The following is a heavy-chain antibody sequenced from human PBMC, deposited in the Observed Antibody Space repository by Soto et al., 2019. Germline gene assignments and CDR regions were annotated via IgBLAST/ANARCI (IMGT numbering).Heavy chain of an antibody. V-gene: IGHV4-34*01. J-gene: IGHJ6*02. D-gene: IGHD2-2*01. CDR3: ARGGENCSSTSCPPPPYYYYYGMDV. CDR1: GGSFSGYY. Sequence: ETLSLTCAVYGGSFSGYYWSWIRQPPGKGLEWIGEINHSGSTNYNPSLKSRVTISVDTSKNQFSLKLSSVTAADTAVYYCARGGENCSSTSCPPPPYYYYYGMDVWGQGTTVTVSS. CDR2: INHSGST.